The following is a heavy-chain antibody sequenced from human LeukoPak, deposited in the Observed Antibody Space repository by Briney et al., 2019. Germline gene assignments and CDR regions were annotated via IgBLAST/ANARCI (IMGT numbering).Heavy chain of an antibody. CDR3: ARGPTRTTNYHYGMDV. D-gene: IGHD1-1*01. V-gene: IGHV3-72*01. Sequence: GGSLRLSCAASGFTFTSYSMNWVRQAPGKGLEWVGRIRDKANSYTTQYAASVKGRFTVSRDESKKSLYLQMNSLETEDTAVYYCARGPTRTTNYHYGMDVWGKGTTVTVSS. CDR2: IRDKANSYTT. CDR1: GFTFTSYS. J-gene: IGHJ6*04.